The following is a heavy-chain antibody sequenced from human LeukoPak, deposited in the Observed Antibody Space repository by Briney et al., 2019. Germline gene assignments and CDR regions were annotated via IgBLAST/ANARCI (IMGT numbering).Heavy chain of an antibody. CDR1: GFIFSSYS. CDR2: ISSSSSHI. V-gene: IGHV3-21*01. Sequence: GGSLRLSCAASGFIFSSYSMNWVRQAPGKGLEWVSSISSSSSHIFYADSVKGRFTISRDNAKSSLYLQMNSLRAEDTAVYYCARSSSPCDIWGRGTMVTVSS. J-gene: IGHJ3*02. CDR3: ARSSSPCDI.